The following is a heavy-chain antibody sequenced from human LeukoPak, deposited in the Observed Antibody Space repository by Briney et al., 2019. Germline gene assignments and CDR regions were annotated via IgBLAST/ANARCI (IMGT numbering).Heavy chain of an antibody. V-gene: IGHV1-69*13. CDR1: GGTFSSSS. J-gene: IGHJ4*02. D-gene: IGHD6-13*01. Sequence: EASVKVSCKASGGTFSSSSISWVRQAPGQGLEWMGGIIPIFGTANYAQKFQGRVTITADESTSTAYMELSSLRSEDTAVYYCASGIAAAPTADYWGQGTLVTVSS. CDR2: IIPIFGTA. CDR3: ASGIAAAPTADY.